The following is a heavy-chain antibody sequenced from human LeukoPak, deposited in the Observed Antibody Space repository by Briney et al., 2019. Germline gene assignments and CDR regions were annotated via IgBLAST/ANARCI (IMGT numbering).Heavy chain of an antibody. CDR2: IWYDGSNK. D-gene: IGHD6-19*01. Sequence: GRSLRLSCAASGSTLSSYGMRWVRQAPGKGREWVAVIWYDGSNKYYADSVKCRFTISRDNSKNTLYLQMNSLRAEDTAVYYCAKDHVAVAGIDYWGQGTLVTVSS. CDR3: AKDHVAVAGIDY. CDR1: GSTLSSYG. J-gene: IGHJ4*02. V-gene: IGHV3-33*06.